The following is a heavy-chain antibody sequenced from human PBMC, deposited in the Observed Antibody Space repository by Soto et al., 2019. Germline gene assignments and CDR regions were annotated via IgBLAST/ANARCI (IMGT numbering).Heavy chain of an antibody. D-gene: IGHD6-19*01. CDR2: INPSGGST. CDR3: ARKALAVGGLSYYGMDV. Sequence: ASVKVSCKASGYTFTSYYMHWVRQAPGQGLEWMGIINPSGGSTSYAQKFQGRVTMTRDTSTSTVYMELRGLRSDDTAVYYCARKALAVGGLSYYGMDVWGPGTTVTVSS. CDR1: GYTFTSYY. J-gene: IGHJ6*02. V-gene: IGHV1-46*01.